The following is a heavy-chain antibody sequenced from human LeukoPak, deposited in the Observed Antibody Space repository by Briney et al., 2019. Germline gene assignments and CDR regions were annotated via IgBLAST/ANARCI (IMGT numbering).Heavy chain of an antibody. Sequence: GGSLRLSCAASGFTFSAYWMTWVRQAPGKGLEWVSYISSSGSTIYYADSVKGRFTISRDNAKNSLYLQMNSLRAEDTAVYYCARLRPVAGRAYWGQGTLVTVSS. J-gene: IGHJ4*02. CDR2: ISSSGSTI. V-gene: IGHV3-48*04. D-gene: IGHD6-19*01. CDR3: ARLRPVAGRAY. CDR1: GFTFSAYW.